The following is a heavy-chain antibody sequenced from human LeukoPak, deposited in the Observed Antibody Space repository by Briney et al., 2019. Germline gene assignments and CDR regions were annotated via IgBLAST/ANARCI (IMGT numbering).Heavy chain of an antibody. CDR1: GGSFSGYY. D-gene: IGHD2-2*01. CDR2: INHSGST. V-gene: IGHV4-34*01. CDR3: ARVYCSSTGCLVYYGMDV. J-gene: IGHJ6*02. Sequence: SETLSLTCAVYGGSFSGYYWSWIRQPPGKGLEWIGEINHSGSTNYNPSLKSRVTISVDTSKNQFSLKLSSVTAADTAVYYCARVYCSSTGCLVYYGMDVWGQGTTVTVSS.